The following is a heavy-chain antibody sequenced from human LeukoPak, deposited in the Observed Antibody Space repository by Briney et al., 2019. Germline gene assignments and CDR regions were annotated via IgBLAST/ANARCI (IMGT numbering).Heavy chain of an antibody. CDR1: GGSISISTYY. J-gene: IGHJ5*02. V-gene: IGHV4-39*07. D-gene: IGHD3-10*01. CDR2: IYTSGST. CDR3: ARSRELLRDNWFDP. Sequence: SETLSLTCTVSGGSISISTYYWGWIRQPPGKGLEWIGRIYTSGSTNYNPSLKSRVTMSVDTSENQFSLKLSSVTAADTAVYYCARSRELLRDNWFDPWGQGTLVTVSS.